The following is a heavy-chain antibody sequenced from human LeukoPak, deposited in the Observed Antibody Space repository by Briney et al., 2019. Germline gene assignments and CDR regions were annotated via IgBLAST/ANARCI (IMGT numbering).Heavy chain of an antibody. V-gene: IGHV4-4*07. CDR3: ARGGHYYDSSGYGFNY. D-gene: IGHD3-22*01. CDR1: GGSISSYY. CDR2: IYTSGST. J-gene: IGHJ4*02. Sequence: SETLSLTCTVSGGSISSYYWSWIRQPAGKGLEWIGRIYTSGSTNYNPSLKSRVTISVDTSENQFSLKLSSVTATDTAVYYCARGGHYYDSSGYGFNYWGQGTLVTVSS.